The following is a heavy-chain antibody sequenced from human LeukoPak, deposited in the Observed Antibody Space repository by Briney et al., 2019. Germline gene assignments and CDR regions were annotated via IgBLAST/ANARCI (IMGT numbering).Heavy chain of an antibody. D-gene: IGHD3-10*01. Sequence: GGSLRLSCAASGFTVSSNYMSWVRQAPGKGLEWVSVPYSGGSTYYADSVKGRFTISRDNSKNTLYLQMNSLRAEDTAVYYCARDYYGPIDAFDIWGQGTMVTVSS. CDR2: PYSGGST. CDR1: GFTVSSNY. J-gene: IGHJ3*02. CDR3: ARDYYGPIDAFDI. V-gene: IGHV3-53*01.